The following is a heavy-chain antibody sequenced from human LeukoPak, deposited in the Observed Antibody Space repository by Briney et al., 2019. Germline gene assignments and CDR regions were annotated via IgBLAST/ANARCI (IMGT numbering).Heavy chain of an antibody. Sequence: GGSLRLSCAASGFTFSIYAFSWVRQAPGKGLEWVSAAAASGRTYSADSVKGRFTISRDDSRNTVYLQMDSLRAEDTAVYYCAREIYGTRGWYSADYWGQGALVTVSS. J-gene: IGHJ4*02. CDR3: AREIYGTRGWYSADY. V-gene: IGHV3-23*01. CDR2: AAASGRT. CDR1: GFTFSIYA. D-gene: IGHD6-19*01.